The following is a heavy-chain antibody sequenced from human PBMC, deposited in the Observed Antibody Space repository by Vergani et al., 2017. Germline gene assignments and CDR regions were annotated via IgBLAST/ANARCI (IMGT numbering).Heavy chain of an antibody. D-gene: IGHD3-10*01. CDR3: AHRRRYYGSGSPIT. CDR1: GFSLSTSGVG. CDR2: IYWDDDK. Sequence: QITLKESGPTLVKPTQTLTLTCTFSGFSLSTSGVGVGWIRQPPGKALEWLALIYWDDDKRYSPSLKCRLTITKDTSKNQVVLTMTNMDPVDTATYYCAHRRRYYGSGSPITWGQGTLVTVSS. V-gene: IGHV2-5*02. J-gene: IGHJ5*02.